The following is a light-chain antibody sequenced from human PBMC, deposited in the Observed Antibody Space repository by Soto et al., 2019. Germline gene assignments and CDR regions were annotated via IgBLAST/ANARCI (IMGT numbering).Light chain of an antibody. CDR3: SSYTSSSTLV. V-gene: IGLV2-14*01. Sequence: QSALTQPASVSGSPGQSITISCTGTSSDVGGYNYVSWYQQHPGKAPKLMIYDVSNRPSGVSNRFSGSKSGNTASLTISGLRAEDAADYYCSSYTSSSTLVFGGATQLTVL. CDR1: SSDVGGYNY. J-gene: IGLJ2*01. CDR2: DVS.